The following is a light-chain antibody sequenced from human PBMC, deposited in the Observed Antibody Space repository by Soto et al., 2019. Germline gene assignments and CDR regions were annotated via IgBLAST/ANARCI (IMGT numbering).Light chain of an antibody. V-gene: IGLV2-23*01. J-gene: IGLJ3*02. CDR1: STDIGTYNF. Sequence: QSALTQPASVSGSPGQSITISCTGTSTDIGTYNFVSWYRQYPGKAPQLMISEASKRPSGVSNRFSGSKSGNTASLTISGLQADDEADYYCCSYAGSRTWVFGGGTQLTVL. CDR2: EAS. CDR3: CSYAGSRTWV.